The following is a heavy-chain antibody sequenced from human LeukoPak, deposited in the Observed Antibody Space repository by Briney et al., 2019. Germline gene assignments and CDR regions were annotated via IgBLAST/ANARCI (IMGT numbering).Heavy chain of an antibody. CDR1: GFTFSSYS. D-gene: IGHD5-18*01. J-gene: IGHJ4*02. CDR2: IKSKTDGGTT. V-gene: IGHV3-15*01. CDR3: TTVDTAMVIDY. Sequence: GGSLRLSCAASGFTFSSYSMNWVRQAPGKGLEWVGRIKSKTDGGTTDYAAPVKGRFTISRDDSKNTLYLQMNSLKTEDTAVYYCTTVDTAMVIDYWGQGTLVTVSS.